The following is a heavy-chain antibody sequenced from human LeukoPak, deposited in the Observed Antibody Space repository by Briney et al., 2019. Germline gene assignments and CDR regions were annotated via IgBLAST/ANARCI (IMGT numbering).Heavy chain of an antibody. V-gene: IGHV1-8*03. CDR1: GYTFTNCD. J-gene: IGHJ4*02. CDR3: VREGLDY. CDR2: MNPNSGNS. Sequence: ASVKVSCKASGYTFTNCDINWVRQATGQGREWMAYMNPNSGNSAYAQKFQSRVTITTDASISTASMELSGLTAEDAALYHCVREGLDYWGQGTLVTVSS.